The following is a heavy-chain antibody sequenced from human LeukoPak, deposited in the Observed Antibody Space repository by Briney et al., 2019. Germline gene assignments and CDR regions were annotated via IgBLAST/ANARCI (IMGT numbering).Heavy chain of an antibody. D-gene: IGHD3-10*01. Sequence: GGSLRLSCAASGFTFSSYSMNWARQAPGKGLEWVSSISSSSSYIYYADSVKGRFTISRDNAKNSLYLQMNSLRAEDTAVYYCARGFDGSGSAWFDPWGQGTLVTVSS. CDR1: GFTFSSYS. CDR2: ISSSSSYI. CDR3: ARGFDGSGSAWFDP. V-gene: IGHV3-21*01. J-gene: IGHJ5*02.